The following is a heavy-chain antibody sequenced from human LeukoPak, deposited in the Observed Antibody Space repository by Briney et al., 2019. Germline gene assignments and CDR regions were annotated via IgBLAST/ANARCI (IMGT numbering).Heavy chain of an antibody. CDR2: IWYDGSNQ. Sequence: GGSLRLSCAASGFTFDDYVMHWVRQAPGKGLEWVAVIWYDGSNQNYADSVKGRFTISRDNSKNTLYLQMNSLRAEDTAVYYCARDHGYSGYDYYFDYWGQGTLVTVSS. D-gene: IGHD5-12*01. CDR3: ARDHGYSGYDYYFDY. V-gene: IGHV3-33*08. J-gene: IGHJ4*02. CDR1: GFTFDDYV.